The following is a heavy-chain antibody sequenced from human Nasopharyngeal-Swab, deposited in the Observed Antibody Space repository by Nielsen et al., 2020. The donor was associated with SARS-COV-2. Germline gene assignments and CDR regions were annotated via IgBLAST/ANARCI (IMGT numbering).Heavy chain of an antibody. CDR1: GYTLTSYD. J-gene: IGHJ6*02. CDR3: ARVRGRSSSFQGGMDV. V-gene: IGHV1-8*01. Sequence: ASVKVSCKASGYTLTSYDINWVRQATGQGLEWMGWMNPNSGNTGYAQKFQGRVTMTRNTSISTAYMELSSLRSEDTAVYYCARVRGRSSSFQGGMDVWGQGTTVTVSS. CDR2: MNPNSGNT. D-gene: IGHD6-6*01.